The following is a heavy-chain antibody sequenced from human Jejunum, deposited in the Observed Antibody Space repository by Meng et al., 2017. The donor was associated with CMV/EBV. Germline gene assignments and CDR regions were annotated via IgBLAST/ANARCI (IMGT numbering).Heavy chain of an antibody. V-gene: IGHV3-23*01. J-gene: IGHJ5*02. CDR3: ARGGSGSYDWFDP. CDR1: GFTFSSYG. CDR2: ISGSGDRT. Sequence: SGFTFSSYGMTWVRRAPGKGLDWVSTISGSGDRTYYSDSVKGRFTISRDDSKNTLYLQMNSLRTEDTAVYYCARGGSGSYDWFDPWGQGTLVTVSS. D-gene: IGHD1-26*01.